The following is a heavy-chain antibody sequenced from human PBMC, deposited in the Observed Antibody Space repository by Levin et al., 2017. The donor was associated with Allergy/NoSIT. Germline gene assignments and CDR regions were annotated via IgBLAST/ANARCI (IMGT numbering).Heavy chain of an antibody. CDR3: ASMKRNILHAVDI. CDR1: GFAFSTYT. Sequence: GGSLRLSCAASGFAFSTYTMNWVRQAPGKGLEWISKISSGSTTIDYADSVKGRFTISRDNARDSRYLQMNSLRDEDTAVYFCASMKRNILHAVDIWGQGTMVTVSS. V-gene: IGHV3-48*02. J-gene: IGHJ3*02. D-gene: IGHD2/OR15-2a*01. CDR2: ISSGSTTI.